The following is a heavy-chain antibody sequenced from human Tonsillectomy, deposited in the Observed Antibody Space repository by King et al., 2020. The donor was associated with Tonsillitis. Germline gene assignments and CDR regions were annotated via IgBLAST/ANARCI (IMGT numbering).Heavy chain of an antibody. V-gene: IGHV3-30-3*01. D-gene: IGHD3-22*01. J-gene: IGHJ4*02. CDR1: GFTFSSYA. Sequence: VQLVESGGGVVQPGRSLRLSCAASGFTFSSYAMHWVRQAPGKGLQWVAVISYDGSTKYYADSVKGRFTISRDNSKNTQYLQMNSLRAEDTAVYYCAIQHYYDSSGYYGPTLFDYWGQGTLVTVSS. CDR2: ISYDGSTK. CDR3: AIQHYYDSSGYYGPTLFDY.